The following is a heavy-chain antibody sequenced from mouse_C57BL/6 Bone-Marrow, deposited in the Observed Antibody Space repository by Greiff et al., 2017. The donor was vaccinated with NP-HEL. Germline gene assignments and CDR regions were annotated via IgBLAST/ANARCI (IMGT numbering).Heavy chain of an antibody. Sequence: EVQLQQSGPELVKPGASVKISCKASGYSFTGYYMNWVKQSPEKSLEWIGEINPSTGGTTYNQKFTAKATLTVDKSSSTAYMLLKSLSAEDSAVYYCARWLLRWYLDVWGTGTTVTVSS. D-gene: IGHD2-3*01. CDR3: ARWLLRWYLDV. CDR2: INPSTGGT. V-gene: IGHV1-42*01. J-gene: IGHJ1*03. CDR1: GYSFTGYY.